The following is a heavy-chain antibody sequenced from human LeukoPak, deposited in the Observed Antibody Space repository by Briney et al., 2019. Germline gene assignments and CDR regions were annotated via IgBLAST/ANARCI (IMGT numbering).Heavy chain of an antibody. CDR2: IYYSGST. J-gene: IGHJ6*03. Sequence: KASETLSLTCTVSGGSISSYYWSWIRQPPGKGLEWIWYIYYSGSTNYKPSLKRRVTISVDTSKNQFSLKLSSVTAADTAVYYCARVEEGYGSGRRENYYYYYMDVWGKGTTVTISS. CDR3: ARVEEGYGSGRRENYYYYYMDV. CDR1: GGSISSYY. V-gene: IGHV4-59*01. D-gene: IGHD3-10*01.